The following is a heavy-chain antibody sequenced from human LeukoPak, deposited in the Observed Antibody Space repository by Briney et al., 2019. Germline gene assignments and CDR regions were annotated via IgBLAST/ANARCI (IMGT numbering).Heavy chain of an antibody. J-gene: IGHJ4*02. CDR2: ISGSGGST. V-gene: IGHV3-23*01. Sequence: GGSLRLSCAASGFTFSSYAMSWVRQAPGKGLEWVSAISGSGGSTYYADSVKGRFTISRGNSKNTLYLQMNSLRAEDTAVYYCAKDLKRGSGSYYFDYWGQGTLVTVSS. CDR1: GFTFSSYA. D-gene: IGHD3-10*01. CDR3: AKDLKRGSGSYYFDY.